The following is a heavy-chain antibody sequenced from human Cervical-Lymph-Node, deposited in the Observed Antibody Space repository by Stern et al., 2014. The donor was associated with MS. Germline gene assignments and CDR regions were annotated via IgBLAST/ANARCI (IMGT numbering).Heavy chain of an antibody. V-gene: IGHV5-51*03. CDR1: GYSFTRDW. D-gene: IGHD6-19*01. CDR2: IYLGDSKT. Sequence: EVQLVESGAEVKKPGESLKISCKGSGYSFTRDWMGWVRQTPGKGLEWMGLIYLGDSKTRYSPSFQGQVPISADKSISTAYLQWSSLKASDTAMYYCARLPDSGGWYGIWYFDLWGRGTLVTVSS. J-gene: IGHJ2*01. CDR3: ARLPDSGGWYGIWYFDL.